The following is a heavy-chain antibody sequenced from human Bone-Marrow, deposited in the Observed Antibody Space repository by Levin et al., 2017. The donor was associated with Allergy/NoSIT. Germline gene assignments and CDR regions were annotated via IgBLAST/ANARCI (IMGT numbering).Heavy chain of an antibody. CDR3: AKGTGGSYVRPLGN. V-gene: IGHV3-23*01. J-gene: IGHJ4*02. Sequence: GESLKISCAASGFTFITYAMTWVRQAPGKGLEWVSAISGSGDSTSYADSVKGRFTISRDNSKSTLYLQMNTLRAEDTAIYYCAKGTGGSYVRPLGNWGQGTLVTVSS. CDR2: ISGSGDST. CDR1: GFTFITYA. D-gene: IGHD2-15*01.